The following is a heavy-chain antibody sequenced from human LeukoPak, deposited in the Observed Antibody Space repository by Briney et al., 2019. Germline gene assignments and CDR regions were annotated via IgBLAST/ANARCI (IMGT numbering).Heavy chain of an antibody. D-gene: IGHD3-9*01. J-gene: IGHJ4*02. CDR1: GITLSNYG. CDR2: ISDRGGRT. V-gene: IGHV3-23*01. Sequence: PGGSLRLSCAVSGITLSNYGMSWVRQAPGKGLGWVAGISDRGGRTNYADSVKGRFTISRDNSKNTLYLQMNNLRAEDTAVYYCAKTQYYDILTGQYYFDYWGQGTLVTVSS. CDR3: AKTQYYDILTGQYYFDY.